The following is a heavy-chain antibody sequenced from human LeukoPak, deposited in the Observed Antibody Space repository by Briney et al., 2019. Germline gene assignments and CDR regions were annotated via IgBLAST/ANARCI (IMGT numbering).Heavy chain of an antibody. CDR2: IYYSGST. CDR3: ARQVVVLAAMGDVDY. CDR1: GGSISSSSYY. Sequence: PSETLSLTCTVSGGSISSSSYYWGWIRQPPGKGLEWIGSIYYSGSTYYNPSLKSRVTISVDTSKNQFSLKLSSVTAADTAVYYCARQVVVLAAMGDVDYWGQGTLVTASS. J-gene: IGHJ4*02. D-gene: IGHD2-2*01. V-gene: IGHV4-39*01.